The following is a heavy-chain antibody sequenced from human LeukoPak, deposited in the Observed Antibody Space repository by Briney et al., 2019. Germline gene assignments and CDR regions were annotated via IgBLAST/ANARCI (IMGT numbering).Heavy chain of an antibody. J-gene: IGHJ4*02. CDR3: ARWVGAAGFDY. Sequence: GGSLRLSCAASGFTFSSYGMHWVRQAPGKGLEWVAVIWYDGSNKCYADSVKGRFSISRDNSKNTLYLQMNSLRAEDTAVYYCARWVGAAGFDYWGQGTLVTVSS. CDR1: GFTFSSYG. V-gene: IGHV3-33*08. CDR2: IWYDGSNK. D-gene: IGHD2-15*01.